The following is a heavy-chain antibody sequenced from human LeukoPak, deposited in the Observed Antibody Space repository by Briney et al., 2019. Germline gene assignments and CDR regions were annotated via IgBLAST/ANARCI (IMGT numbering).Heavy chain of an antibody. D-gene: IGHD2-15*01. CDR1: GFTFSSYE. V-gene: IGHV3-48*03. J-gene: IGHJ4*02. Sequence: GGSLRLSCAASGFTFSSYEMNWVRQAPGKGLEWVSYISSSGSTIYYAHSVKGRFTISRDNAKNSLYLQMNSLRAEDTALYYCARDGGDCSGDSCYVDYWGQGTLVTVSS. CDR3: ARDGGDCSGDSCYVDY. CDR2: ISSSGSTI.